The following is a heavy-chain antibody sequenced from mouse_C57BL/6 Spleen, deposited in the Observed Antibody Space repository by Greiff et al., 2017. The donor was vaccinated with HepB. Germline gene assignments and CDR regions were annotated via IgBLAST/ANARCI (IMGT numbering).Heavy chain of an antibody. V-gene: IGHV1-82*01. CDR1: GYAFSSSW. CDR3: ARSGGKGYAMDY. J-gene: IGHJ4*01. Sequence: QVQLQQSGPELVKPGASVKIPCKASGYAFSSSWMNWVKQRPGKGLEWIGRIYPGDGDTNYNGKFKGKATLTADKSSSTAYMQLSSLTSEDSAVYFCARSGGKGYAMDYWGQGTSVTVSS. CDR2: IYPGDGDT. D-gene: IGHD1-3*01.